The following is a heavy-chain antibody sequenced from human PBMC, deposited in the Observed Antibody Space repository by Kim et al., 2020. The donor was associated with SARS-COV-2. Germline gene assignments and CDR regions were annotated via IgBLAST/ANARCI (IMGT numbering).Heavy chain of an antibody. CDR3: ASGGWIQLWLPDY. J-gene: IGHJ4*02. Sequence: YSPSFQGQVTISADKSISTAYLKWSSLKASDTAMYYCASGGWIQLWLPDYWGQGTLVTVSS. D-gene: IGHD5-18*01. V-gene: IGHV5-51*01.